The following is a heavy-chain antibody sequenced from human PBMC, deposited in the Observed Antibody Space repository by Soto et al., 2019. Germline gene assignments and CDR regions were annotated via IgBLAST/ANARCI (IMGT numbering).Heavy chain of an antibody. D-gene: IGHD1-26*01. Sequence: ASVKVSCKASGYTFTSYDINWVRQATGQGLEWMGWMNPNSGNTGYAQKFQGRVTMTRNTSISTAYMELSSLRSEDTAVYYCARVAVGATPYYYYGMDVWGQGTTVPVS. CDR2: MNPNSGNT. V-gene: IGHV1-8*01. CDR3: ARVAVGATPYYYYGMDV. J-gene: IGHJ6*02. CDR1: GYTFTSYD.